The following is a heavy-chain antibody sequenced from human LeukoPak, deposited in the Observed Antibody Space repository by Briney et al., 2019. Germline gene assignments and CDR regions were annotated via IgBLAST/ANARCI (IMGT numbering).Heavy chain of an antibody. CDR1: GFTFSSYW. CDR3: ARDVRGGYCSSASCYSDY. CDR2: INSDGSST. V-gene: IGHV3-74*01. Sequence: GGSLRLSCAASGFTFSSYWMSWVRQAPGKGLVWVSRINSDGSSTIYADSVRGRFTISRDNSKNTLYLQMNSLRVDDTAVYYCARDVRGGYCSSASCYSDYWGQGTLVTVSS. J-gene: IGHJ4*02. D-gene: IGHD2-2*01.